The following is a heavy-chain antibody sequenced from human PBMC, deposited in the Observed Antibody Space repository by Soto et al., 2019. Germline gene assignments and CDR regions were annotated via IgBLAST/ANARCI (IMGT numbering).Heavy chain of an antibody. V-gene: IGHV5-10-1*01. CDR1: GYSFTSYW. J-gene: IGHJ4*02. CDR3: ASSPGEVEMATMGY. D-gene: IGHD5-12*01. Sequence: GESLKISCKGSGYSFTSYWISWVRQMPGKGLEWMGRIDPSDSYTNYSPSFQGHVTISADKSISTAYLQWSSLRASDTAMYYCASSPGEVEMATMGYWGQGTLVTVSS. CDR2: IDPSDSYT.